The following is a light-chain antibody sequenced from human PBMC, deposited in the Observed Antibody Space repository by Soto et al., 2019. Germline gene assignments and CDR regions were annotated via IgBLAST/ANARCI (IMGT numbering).Light chain of an antibody. Sequence: DIPLTQSPSILSASVGDRVTITCRASQDISSYLAWYQQKPGKAPNLLIYEASTLQTGVPSRFSGSGSGTEFSLTISSLHPEDFATYFCQQLERYPTATFGGGTKVEI. CDR3: QQLERYPTAT. V-gene: IGKV1-9*01. J-gene: IGKJ4*01. CDR1: QDISSY. CDR2: EAS.